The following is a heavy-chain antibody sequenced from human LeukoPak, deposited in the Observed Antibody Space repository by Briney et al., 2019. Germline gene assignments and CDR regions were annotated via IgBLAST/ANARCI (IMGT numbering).Heavy chain of an antibody. V-gene: IGHV3-7*02. D-gene: IGHD3-10*01. Sequence: GGSLRLSCAASGFTFSNYWMSWVRQAPGKGLEWVANIKEDGSEKYYVDSVKGRFTISRDNARNSLYLQMNSLRAEDTAVYYCARTIRGYWGQGTLVTVSS. CDR3: ARTIRGY. J-gene: IGHJ4*02. CDR1: GFTFSNYW. CDR2: IKEDGSEK.